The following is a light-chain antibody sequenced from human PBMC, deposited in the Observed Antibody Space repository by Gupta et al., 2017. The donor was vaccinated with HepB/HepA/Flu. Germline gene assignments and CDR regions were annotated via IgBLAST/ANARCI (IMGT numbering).Light chain of an antibody. CDR2: FNSDGSH. J-gene: IGLJ3*02. Sequence: QLVLTHSPSASVSLGASVTLPCTLSSGHATYAIAWHQQQPEKGPRYLMKFNSDGSHSKGDGIPDRFSGSSSGAERYLXIXRLQAEXEDDYYCQTWGTGIWVFGGGTKLTVL. CDR1: SGHATYA. CDR3: QTWGTGIWV. V-gene: IGLV4-69*01.